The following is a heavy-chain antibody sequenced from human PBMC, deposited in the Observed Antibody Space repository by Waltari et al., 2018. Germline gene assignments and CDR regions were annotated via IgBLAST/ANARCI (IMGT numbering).Heavy chain of an antibody. D-gene: IGHD3-10*01. CDR3: ARNMESPYNAPYYFYYMDV. CDR2: IYYRGST. Sequence: QLQLQESGPGLVKPSETLSLPCSVSGASITTSNSYWSWIRQPPGKGLEWIVSIYYRGSTYSSPALKSRVTISLDTSKNQLSLKVSSVTVADTAIYFCARNMESPYNAPYYFYYMDVWGKGTTVTVSS. V-gene: IGHV4-39*01. CDR1: GASITTSNSY. J-gene: IGHJ6*03.